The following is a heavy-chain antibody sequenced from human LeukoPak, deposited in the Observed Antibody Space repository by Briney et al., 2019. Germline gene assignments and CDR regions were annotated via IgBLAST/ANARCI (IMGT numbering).Heavy chain of an antibody. CDR3: ASGGDGYNYYFDY. CDR1: GYTFTAYY. D-gene: IGHD5-24*01. CDR2: INPNSGDT. V-gene: IGHV1-2*02. J-gene: IGHJ4*02. Sequence: ASVKVSCKASGYTFTAYYMHWVRQAPGQGLEWMGWINPNSGDTNYAQKFQGRVTMTRDTSISSAYMELSRLRSDDTAVYYCASGGDGYNYYFDYWGQGTLVTVSS.